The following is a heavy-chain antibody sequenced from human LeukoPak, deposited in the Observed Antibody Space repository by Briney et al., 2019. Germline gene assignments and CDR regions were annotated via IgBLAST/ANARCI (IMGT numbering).Heavy chain of an antibody. CDR3: ARGWYSSSWNRYYFDY. CDR2: INHSGST. D-gene: IGHD6-13*01. J-gene: IGHJ4*02. Sequence: PSETLSLTCAVYGGSFSGYYWSWIRQPPGKGLEWIGEINHSGSTNYNPSLKSRVTISVDTSKNQFSLKLSSVTAADTAVYYCARGWYSSSWNRYYFDYWGQGTLDTVSS. V-gene: IGHV4-34*01. CDR1: GGSFSGYY.